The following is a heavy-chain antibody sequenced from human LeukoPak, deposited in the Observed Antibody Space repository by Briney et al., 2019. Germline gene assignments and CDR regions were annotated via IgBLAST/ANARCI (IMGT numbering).Heavy chain of an antibody. Sequence: ASVKVSGKASGYTFTSYGISWVRQAPGQGLEWMGWISAYNGNTNYAQKLQGRVTMTTDISTSTAYMELRSLRSDDTAVYYCARDREGSSWYGGTNWFDPWGQGTLVTVSS. CDR2: ISAYNGNT. CDR3: ARDREGSSWYGGTNWFDP. D-gene: IGHD6-13*01. V-gene: IGHV1-18*04. J-gene: IGHJ5*02. CDR1: GYTFTSYG.